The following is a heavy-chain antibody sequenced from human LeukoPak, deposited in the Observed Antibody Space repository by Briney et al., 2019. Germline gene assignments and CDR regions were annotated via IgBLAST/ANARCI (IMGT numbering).Heavy chain of an antibody. Sequence: GGALRRSCAAPGFTLSSCAMHWVRQAPGKGLERVAVISYDGRNKYYADSVKGRFTISRDNSKSTLYLQMNSLRAEDTAVYYCAIEPYSSGYSRNFDYWRQGTLVTVSS. CDR2: ISYDGRNK. CDR1: GFTLSSCA. J-gene: IGHJ4*02. CDR3: AIEPYSSGYSRNFDY. D-gene: IGHD3-22*01. V-gene: IGHV3-30-3*02.